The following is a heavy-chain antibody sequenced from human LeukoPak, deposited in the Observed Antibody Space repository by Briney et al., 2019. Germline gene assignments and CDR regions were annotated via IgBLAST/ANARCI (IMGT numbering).Heavy chain of an antibody. V-gene: IGHV3-7*01. CDR1: GFTFSTYW. CDR3: VREEGY. CDR2: IKQDGSHK. Sequence: PGGSLRLSCAASGFTFSTYWMYWVRQAPGKGLEWVANIKQDGSHKYYVDSVKGRFTISRDDAKNSLYLQMNSLRVEDTAVYYWVREEGYWGQGTLVTVSS. J-gene: IGHJ4*02.